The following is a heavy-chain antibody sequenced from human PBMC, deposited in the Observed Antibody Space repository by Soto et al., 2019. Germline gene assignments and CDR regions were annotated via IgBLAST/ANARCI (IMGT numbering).Heavy chain of an antibody. CDR2: TYYRSKWYN. CDR3: ARGPSITMIVGGGDY. D-gene: IGHD3-22*01. J-gene: IGHJ4*02. V-gene: IGHV6-1*01. Sequence: SQTLSLTCAISGDSVSSNSAAWNWIRLSPSRGLEWLGRTYYRSKWYNDYAVSVKSRITINPDTSKNQFSLKLSSVTAADTAVFYCARGPSITMIVGGGDYWGQGTRVTVSS. CDR1: GDSVSSNSAA.